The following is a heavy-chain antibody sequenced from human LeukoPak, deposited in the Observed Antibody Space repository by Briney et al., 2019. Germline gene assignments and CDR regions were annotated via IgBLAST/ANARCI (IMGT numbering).Heavy chain of an antibody. D-gene: IGHD6-19*01. CDR3: ARERIAVAGTDY. J-gene: IGHJ4*02. Sequence: GSLRLSCAASGFTFSSYAMSWVRQPPGKGLEWIGEINHSGSTNYNPSLKSRVTISVDTSKNQFSLKLSSVTAADTAVYYCARERIAVAGTDYWGQGTLVTVSS. CDR1: GFTFSSYA. CDR2: INHSGST. V-gene: IGHV4-34*01.